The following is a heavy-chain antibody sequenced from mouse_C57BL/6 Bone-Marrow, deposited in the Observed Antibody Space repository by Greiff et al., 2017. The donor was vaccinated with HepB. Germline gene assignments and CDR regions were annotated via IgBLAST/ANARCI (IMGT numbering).Heavy chain of an antibody. V-gene: IGHV1-19*01. CDR1: GYTFTDYY. CDR2: INPYNGGT. Sequence: SGPVLVKPGASVKMSCKASGYTFTDYYMNWVKQSHGKSLEWIGVINPYNGGTSYNQKFKGKATLTVDKSSSTAYMELNSLTSEDSAVYYCARGAYYSNLDYWGQGTTLTVSS. D-gene: IGHD2-5*01. CDR3: ARGAYYSNLDY. J-gene: IGHJ2*01.